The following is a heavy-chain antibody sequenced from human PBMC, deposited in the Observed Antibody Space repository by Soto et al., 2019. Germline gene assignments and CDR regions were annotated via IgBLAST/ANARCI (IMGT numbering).Heavy chain of an antibody. D-gene: IGHD3-3*01. V-gene: IGHV3-7*01. CDR2: MNPDGSQT. J-gene: IGHJ1*01. CDR1: GFTYSDYW. Sequence: EVQLVESGGGVVQPGGSLRLSCVASGFTYSDYWMAWVRQVPGRGLEWVAYMNPDGSQTFYVDSVKGRFTISRDNAKNSLYLRIISLRVEDTAVYYCAREPRVLAYWGQGTLVAVSS. CDR3: AREPRVLAY.